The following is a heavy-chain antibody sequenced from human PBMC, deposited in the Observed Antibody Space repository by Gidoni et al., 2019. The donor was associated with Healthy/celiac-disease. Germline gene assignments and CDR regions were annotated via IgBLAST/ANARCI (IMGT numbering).Heavy chain of an antibody. CDR1: GGSFSGYY. V-gene: IGHV4-34*01. CDR3: ARGRNSYWYFDL. Sequence: QVQLQQWGAGLLKPSATLSLTCAVYGGSFSGYYWSWIRQPPGKGLEWIGEINHSGSTNYNPSLKSRVTISVDTSKNQFSLKLSSVTAADTAVYYCARGRNSYWYFDLWGRGTLVTVSS. J-gene: IGHJ2*01. CDR2: INHSGST.